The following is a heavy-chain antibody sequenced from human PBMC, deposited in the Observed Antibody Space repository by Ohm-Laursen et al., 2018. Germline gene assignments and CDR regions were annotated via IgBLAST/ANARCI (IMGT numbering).Heavy chain of an antibody. CDR1: GFTFSNYW. CDR3: FSGPSWEI. Sequence: SLRLSCAASGFTFSNYWMSWVRQAPGKGLEWVANIKPDGSEKNYVDSVKGRFTISRDNAKNSLYLHMNSLRAEDTAVYYCFSGPSWEIWGQGTVVTVSS. D-gene: IGHD1-26*01. J-gene: IGHJ3*02. CDR2: IKPDGSEK. V-gene: IGHV3-7*01.